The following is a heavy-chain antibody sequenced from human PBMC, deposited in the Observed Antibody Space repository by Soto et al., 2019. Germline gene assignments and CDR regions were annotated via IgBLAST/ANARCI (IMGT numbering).Heavy chain of an antibody. CDR2: ISSSTSHT. J-gene: IGHJ4*02. D-gene: IGHD5-18*01. Sequence: GGSLRLSCAVSGFTFSDYYMTWIRQAPGKGLEWVSYISSSTSHTNYADSVKGRFTISRDNAKNSLYLQMNSLRPEDTALYYCVRSKGGYSYGTPFDYWGQGTLVTVSS. CDR3: VRSKGGYSYGTPFDY. CDR1: GFTFSDYY. V-gene: IGHV3-11*03.